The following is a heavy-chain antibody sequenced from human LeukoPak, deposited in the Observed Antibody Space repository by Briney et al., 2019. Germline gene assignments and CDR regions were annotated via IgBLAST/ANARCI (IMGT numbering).Heavy chain of an antibody. CDR3: AKMVRYYDFWSGFLDLDY. CDR1: GFTFSNYA. CDR2: IRYDGSNK. J-gene: IGHJ4*02. D-gene: IGHD3-3*01. Sequence: GGSLRLSCAASGFTFSNYAMHWVRQAPGKGLEWVACIRYDGSNKYYADSVKGRFTISRDNSKNTLYLQMNALRAEDTALYYCAKMVRYYDFWSGFLDLDYWGQGALVTVSS. V-gene: IGHV3-30*02.